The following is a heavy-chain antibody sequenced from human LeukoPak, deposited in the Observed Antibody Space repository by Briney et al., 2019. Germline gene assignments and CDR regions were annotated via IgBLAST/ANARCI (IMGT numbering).Heavy chain of an antibody. CDR1: GGSISSSC. CDR3: ARGFAAASNFDD. J-gene: IGHJ4*02. CDR2: IYYTGST. D-gene: IGHD6-25*01. V-gene: IGHV4-59*01. Sequence: SETLSLTCTVSGGSISSSCCSWIRQPPGKGLEWIGYIYYTGSTSYNSSRKSRVTISLDTSKSQFSLKLSSATAADTAVYYCARGFAAASNFDDWGQGTLVTVSS.